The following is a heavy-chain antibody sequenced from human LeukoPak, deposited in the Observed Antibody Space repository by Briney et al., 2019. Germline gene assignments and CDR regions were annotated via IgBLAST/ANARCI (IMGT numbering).Heavy chain of an antibody. Sequence: SETLSLTCTVSGGSISSYYWSWIRQPAGKGLEWIGRIYSSGNTDYNPSLKSRVTTSVDTSKNQVSLKLSSVTDADTAVYYWARGPQHTTNSGHFDYWGQGTLVTVSS. CDR3: ARGPQHTTNSGHFDY. V-gene: IGHV4-4*07. J-gene: IGHJ4*02. CDR2: IYSSGNT. D-gene: IGHD2-21*01. CDR1: GGSISSYY.